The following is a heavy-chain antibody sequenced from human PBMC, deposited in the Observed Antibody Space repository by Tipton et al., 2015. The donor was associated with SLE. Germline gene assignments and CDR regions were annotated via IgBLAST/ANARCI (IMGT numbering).Heavy chain of an antibody. CDR1: GYSISSGYY. CDR2: IYHSGST. D-gene: IGHD6-6*01. Sequence: TLSLTCAVSGYSISSGYYWGWIRQPPGKGLEWIGSIYHSGSTYYNPSLKSRVTISVDTSKNQFSLKLSSVTAADTAVYYCARVGRREQLALDYWGQGTLVTVSS. CDR3: ARVGRREQLALDY. V-gene: IGHV4-38-2*01. J-gene: IGHJ4*02.